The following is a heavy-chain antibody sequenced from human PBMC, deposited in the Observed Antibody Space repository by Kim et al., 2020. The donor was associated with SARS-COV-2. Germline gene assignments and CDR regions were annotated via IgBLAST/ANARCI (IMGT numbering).Heavy chain of an antibody. CDR3: ARRITRVRGVITNTYGMEV. CDR2: IIPIFGTA. J-gene: IGHJ6*01. V-gene: IGHV1-69*13. Sequence: SVKVSCKASGGTFSSYAISWVRQAPGQGLEWMGGIIPIFGTANYEQKFQGRVTITAEESTSTAYMELSSLRAEDTAGYYCARRITRVRGVITNTYGMEV. CDR1: GGTFSSYA. D-gene: IGHD3-10*01.